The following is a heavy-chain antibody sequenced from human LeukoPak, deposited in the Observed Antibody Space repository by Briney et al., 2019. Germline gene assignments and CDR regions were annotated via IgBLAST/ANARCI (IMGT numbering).Heavy chain of an antibody. CDR2: IRYDGSNK. Sequence: GGSLRLSCAASGFTFSSYGMHWVRQAPGKGLEWVAFIRYDGSNKYYADSVKGRFTISRDNSKNTLYLQMNSLRAEDTAVYYCAKGNDFWSGYHDYWGQGTLVTVSS. V-gene: IGHV3-30*02. J-gene: IGHJ4*02. D-gene: IGHD3-3*01. CDR3: AKGNDFWSGYHDY. CDR1: GFTFSSYG.